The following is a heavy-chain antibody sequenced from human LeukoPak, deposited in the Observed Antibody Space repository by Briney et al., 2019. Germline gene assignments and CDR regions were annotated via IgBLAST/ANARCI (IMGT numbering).Heavy chain of an antibody. CDR2: IYSGDNT. Sequence: GGSLRLSCAASGFTFISYAMSWVRQAPGKGLEWVSVIYSGDNTYYVESVKGRFTISRDNPKNTLFLQMNRLRAEDTAVYYCAGRRVLDASFDYWGQGTLVTVSS. CDR1: GFTFISYA. J-gene: IGHJ4*02. D-gene: IGHD3-16*01. CDR3: AGRRVLDASFDY. V-gene: IGHV3-66*02.